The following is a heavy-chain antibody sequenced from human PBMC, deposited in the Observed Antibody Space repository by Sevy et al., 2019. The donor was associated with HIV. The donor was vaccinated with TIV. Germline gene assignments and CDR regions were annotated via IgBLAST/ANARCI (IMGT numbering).Heavy chain of an antibody. V-gene: IGHV3-23*01. D-gene: IGHD2-8*01. J-gene: IGHJ4*02. CDR3: AREGCTRPHDY. Sequence: GGSLRLSCAASGFAFYDYSMSWIRQAPGKGLEWVATLFFGCGKINYADSVKGRFTISRDNSKNSFYLQMDNLRVEDTALYYGAREGCTRPHDYWGQGTRVTVSS. CDR1: GFAFYDYS. CDR2: LFFGCGKI.